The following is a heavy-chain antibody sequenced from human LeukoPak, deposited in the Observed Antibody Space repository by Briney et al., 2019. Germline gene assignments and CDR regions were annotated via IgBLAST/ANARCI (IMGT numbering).Heavy chain of an antibody. J-gene: IGHJ5*02. D-gene: IGHD1-26*01. CDR3: ARGPLPTPNWFDR. V-gene: IGHV4-34*01. CDR2: INRSGRA. Sequence: SETLSLTCAVYGASFSGYYWSWIRQPPGKGLEWIGEINRSGRANYNPSLKSRVTISVDTSKNQFSLKLISVTAADTAVYYCARGPLPTPNWFDRWGQGTLVTVSS. CDR1: GASFSGYY.